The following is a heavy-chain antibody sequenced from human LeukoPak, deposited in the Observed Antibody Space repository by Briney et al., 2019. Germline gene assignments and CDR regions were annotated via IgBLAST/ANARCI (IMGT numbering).Heavy chain of an antibody. CDR1: GFTFNDAW. V-gene: IGHV3-23*01. CDR3: AKGLARYGDFDY. Sequence: PGGSLRLSCAASGFTFNDAWMTWVRQAPGKGLEWVSTISGSGGSTYYADSVKGRFTISRDNSKNTLYLQMNSLRAEDMAVYCCAKGLARYGDFDYWGQGTLVPVSS. D-gene: IGHD3-10*01. J-gene: IGHJ4*02. CDR2: ISGSGGST.